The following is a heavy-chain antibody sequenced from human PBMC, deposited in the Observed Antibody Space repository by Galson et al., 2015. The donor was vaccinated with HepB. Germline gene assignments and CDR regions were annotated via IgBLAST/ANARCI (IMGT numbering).Heavy chain of an antibody. CDR3: AGGLNTHFDY. Sequence: CAISGDSVSSNSAAWNWIRQSPSRGLEWLGRTYYRSKWYTDYAISVKGRITINADTSKNQFSLQLKSVTPEDTAVYFCAGGLNTHFDYWGQGILVTVAA. CDR2: TYYRSKWYT. J-gene: IGHJ4*02. V-gene: IGHV6-1*01. CDR1: GDSVSSNSAA. D-gene: IGHD2-2*02.